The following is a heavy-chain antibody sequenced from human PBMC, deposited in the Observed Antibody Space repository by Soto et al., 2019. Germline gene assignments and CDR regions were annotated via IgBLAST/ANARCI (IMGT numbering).Heavy chain of an antibody. J-gene: IGHJ4*02. V-gene: IGHV4-4*02. Sequence: SETLSLTCAVSGGSISSSNWWSWVRQPPGKGLEWIGKIYHSGSTHYNPSLKSRVTISVDKSKNQFSLKLSSVTAADTAVYYCARVYMVRGTIIRYFDYWGQGTLVTVSS. CDR2: IYHSGST. CDR3: ARVYMVRGTIIRYFDY. D-gene: IGHD3-10*01. CDR1: GGSISSSNW.